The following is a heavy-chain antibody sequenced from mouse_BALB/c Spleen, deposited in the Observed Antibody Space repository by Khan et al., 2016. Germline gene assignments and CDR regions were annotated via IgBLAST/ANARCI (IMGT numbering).Heavy chain of an antibody. CDR1: GYSITSDYA. D-gene: IGHD4-1*01. J-gene: IGHJ3*01. CDR3: AGELGWFAY. CDR2: ISYSGST. Sequence: EVQLVESGPGLVKPSQSLSLTCTVTGYSITSDYAWNWIRQFPGKKLEWMGYISYSGSTSYNPSIKSRISITRDTSKNQIFLRLNSETTEDTATYYCAGELGWFAYWGQGTLVTVAA. V-gene: IGHV3-2*02.